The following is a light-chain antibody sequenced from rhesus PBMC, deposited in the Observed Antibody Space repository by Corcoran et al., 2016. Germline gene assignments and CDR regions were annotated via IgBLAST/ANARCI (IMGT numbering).Light chain of an antibody. CDR2: LVS. V-gene: IGKV2-91*01. CDR3: MQVIQLPRM. Sequence: DIVMTQTPLSLPVTPGEPASISCRSSQSLLHRNGNTYLYWYLQTPGKSPQLLIYLVSNRASGVPDRFRGSGSGTDFTLKISRVEAEDVGVYYCMQVIQLPRMFGQGTKVEIK. J-gene: IGKJ1*01. CDR1: QSLLHRNGNTY.